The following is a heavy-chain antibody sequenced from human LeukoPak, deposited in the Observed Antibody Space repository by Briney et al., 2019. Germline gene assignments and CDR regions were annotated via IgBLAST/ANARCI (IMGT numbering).Heavy chain of an antibody. CDR2: ISYDGSNK. Sequence: GGSLRLSCAASGFTFSNYHLNWVRQAPGKGLEWVAVISYDGSNKYYADSVKGRFTISRDNSKNTLYLQMNSLRAEDTAVYYCARSDNSGYDFPHFDYWGQGTLVTVSS. J-gene: IGHJ4*02. V-gene: IGHV3-30-3*01. CDR3: ARSDNSGYDFPHFDY. CDR1: GFTFSNYH. D-gene: IGHD5-12*01.